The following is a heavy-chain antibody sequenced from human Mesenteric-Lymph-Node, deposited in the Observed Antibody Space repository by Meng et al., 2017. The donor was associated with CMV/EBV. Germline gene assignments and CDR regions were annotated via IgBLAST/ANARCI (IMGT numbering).Heavy chain of an antibody. CDR2: INPNSGGT. D-gene: IGHD3-10*01. Sequence: ASVKVSCKASGYTFTGYYMHWVRQAPGQGLEWMGWINPNSGGTNYAQKFQGRVTMTRDTSISTAYTELSRLRSDDTAVYYCAKPGGSGSYLIDFDYWGQGTLVTVSS. CDR3: AKPGGSGSYLIDFDY. J-gene: IGHJ4*02. V-gene: IGHV1-2*02. CDR1: GYTFTGYY.